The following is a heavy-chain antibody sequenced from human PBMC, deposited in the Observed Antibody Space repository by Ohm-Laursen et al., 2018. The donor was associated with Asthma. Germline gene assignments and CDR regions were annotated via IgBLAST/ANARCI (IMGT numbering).Heavy chain of an antibody. CDR1: GFTFRSYA. J-gene: IGHJ4*02. CDR2: GGSYYDGGLK. D-gene: IGHD5-18*01. CDR3: AREERGYSYGLDY. V-gene: IGHV3-30-3*01. Sequence: SLRLSCAASGFTFRSYAMHWVRQAPGKGLEWVAVGGSYYDGGLKYYADSVKGRFTISRDNSKNTLYLQMNSLRAEDTAVYYCAREERGYSYGLDYWGQGTLVTVS.